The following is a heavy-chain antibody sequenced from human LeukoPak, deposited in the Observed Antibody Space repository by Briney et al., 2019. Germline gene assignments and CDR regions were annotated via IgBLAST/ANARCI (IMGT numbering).Heavy chain of an antibody. CDR1: GFTFSRYW. CDR3: ARDKGSDEGSKFDY. Sequence: GGSLRLSCAASGFTFSRYWMSWVRQAPGKGLEWVANIKQDGSEKYYVDSVKGRFTISRDNAKNSLYLQVTGLRADDTAVYYCARDKGSDEGSKFDYWGQGTLVTVSS. J-gene: IGHJ4*02. CDR2: IKQDGSEK. V-gene: IGHV3-7*03.